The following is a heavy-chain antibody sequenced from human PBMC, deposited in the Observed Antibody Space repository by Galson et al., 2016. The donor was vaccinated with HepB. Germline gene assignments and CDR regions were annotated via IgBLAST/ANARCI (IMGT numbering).Heavy chain of an antibody. CDR2: FYKSGSI. V-gene: IGHV4-59*01. J-gene: IGHJ5*01. CDR3: ARNVLLGTGRLES. CDR1: GVSISNYH. D-gene: IGHD1-1*01. Sequence: LSLTCSVSGVSISNYHWSWIRQPPGKGLEWIGCFYKSGSINYNPSLRSRVTLSVDTSKNQFSLRVYSMTAADTAVYYCARNVLLGTGRLESWGQGTLVTVSS.